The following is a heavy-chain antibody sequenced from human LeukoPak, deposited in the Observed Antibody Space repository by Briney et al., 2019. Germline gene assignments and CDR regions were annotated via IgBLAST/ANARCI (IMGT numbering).Heavy chain of an antibody. Sequence: SETLSLTCTVSGASISTYYWSWIRQPPGKGLECIGYIYYSGSTNYSPSLKSRVTISVDTSKNQLSLKLSSVTAADTAVYYCARDFWSGYYAWFDPWGQGTLVTVSS. V-gene: IGHV4-59*01. D-gene: IGHD3-3*01. J-gene: IGHJ5*02. CDR3: ARDFWSGYYAWFDP. CDR2: IYYSGST. CDR1: GASISTYY.